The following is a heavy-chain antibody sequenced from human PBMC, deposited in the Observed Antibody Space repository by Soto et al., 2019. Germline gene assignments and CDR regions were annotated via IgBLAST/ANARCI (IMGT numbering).Heavy chain of an antibody. D-gene: IGHD3-16*02. V-gene: IGHV4-59*01. CDR2: IYYSGST. J-gene: IGHJ4*02. CDR1: GGSISSYY. CDR3: ARNTFGGVIGFDY. Sequence: SETLSLTCTVSGGSISSYYWSWIRQPPGKGLEWIGYIYYSGSTNYNPSLKSRVTISVDTSKNQFSLKLSSVTAADTAVYYCARNTFGGVIGFDYWGQGTLVTVSS.